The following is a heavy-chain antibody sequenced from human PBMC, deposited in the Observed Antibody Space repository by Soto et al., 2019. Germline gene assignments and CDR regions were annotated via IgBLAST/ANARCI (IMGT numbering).Heavy chain of an antibody. Sequence: WVSLRLSCEASRFIFSMYWMHWVRQVPGKGPQWVARVTDDGSTTYYAASVEGRFTISRDNAKNALYLQMTSLRADDTAVYYCTRGPRPTSIGTGAFWGQGTLVTVSS. CDR2: VTDDGSTT. CDR1: RFIFSMYW. D-gene: IGHD3-10*01. V-gene: IGHV3-74*01. CDR3: TRGPRPTSIGTGAF. J-gene: IGHJ4*02.